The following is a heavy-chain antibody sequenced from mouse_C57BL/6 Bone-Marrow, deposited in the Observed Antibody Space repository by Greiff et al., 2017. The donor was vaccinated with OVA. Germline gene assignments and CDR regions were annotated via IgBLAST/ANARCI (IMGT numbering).Heavy chain of an antibody. Sequence: QGVESGGDLVKPGGSLKLSCAASGFTFSSYGMSWVRQTPDKRLEWVATISSGGSYTYYPDSVKGRFTISRDTDKNTLYLQMSSLKSEDTAMYYCARQIDLLLRPGAVDYWGQGTSVTVSS. V-gene: IGHV5-6*01. J-gene: IGHJ4*01. CDR2: ISSGGSYT. D-gene: IGHD1-1*01. CDR3: ARQIDLLLRPGAVDY. CDR1: GFTFSSYG.